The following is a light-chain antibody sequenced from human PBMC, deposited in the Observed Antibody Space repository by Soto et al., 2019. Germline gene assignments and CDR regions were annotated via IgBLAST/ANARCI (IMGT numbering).Light chain of an antibody. J-gene: IGKJ5*01. CDR3: QQYANSPIT. CDR2: GAC. CDR1: QSVSSRY. Sequence: EIVLTPSPGSLSLSPGDRATLSCRASQSVSSRYLAWYQKQPGHAPRLLIGGACSRATGIQDRFSGSGSGTDFTLTINRLEPEDGALYCCQQYANSPITFGQGTRLEI. V-gene: IGKV3-20*01.